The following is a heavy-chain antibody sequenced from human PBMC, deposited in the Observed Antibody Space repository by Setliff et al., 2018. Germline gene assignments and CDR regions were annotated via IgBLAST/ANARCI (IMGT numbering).Heavy chain of an antibody. J-gene: IGHJ4*02. V-gene: IGHV3-7*03. D-gene: IGHD2-21*01. Sequence: GGSLRLSCTASGFTFNKHWMTWVRQAPGKGLEWVANIKQDGSEEYYVDSVRGRFTISRDNAHNSLYLQMNNLRVEDTAVYYCTTRYHNPGDGYMAVFDFWGQGSLVTDSS. CDR1: GFTFNKHW. CDR3: TTRYHNPGDGYMAVFDF. CDR2: IKQDGSEE.